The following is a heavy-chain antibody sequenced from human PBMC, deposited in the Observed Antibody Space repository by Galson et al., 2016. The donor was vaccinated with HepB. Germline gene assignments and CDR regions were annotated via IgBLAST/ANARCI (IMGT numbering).Heavy chain of an antibody. CDR1: GFRFSSNGFTLSNFA. Sequence: SLRLSCAASGFRFSSNGFTLSNFALHWVRQAPGKGLEWVSGISAGGGSTYYADSVTGRLTVSRDNSRNTLYLQMNSLRAEDTALYYCAKGGYSYGYMDYWGQGTLVTVSS. D-gene: IGHD5-18*01. CDR2: ISAGGGST. J-gene: IGHJ4*02. CDR3: AKGGYSYGYMDY. V-gene: IGHV3-23*01.